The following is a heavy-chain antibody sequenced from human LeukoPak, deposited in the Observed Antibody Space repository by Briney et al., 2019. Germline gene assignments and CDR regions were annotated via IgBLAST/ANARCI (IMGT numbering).Heavy chain of an antibody. D-gene: IGHD3-22*01. CDR2: IYTSGST. Sequence: SQTLSLTCTVSGGSISSGSYYWSWIRQPAGKGLEWIGRIYTSGSTNYNPSLKSRVTISVDTSKNQFSLKLSSVTAADTAVYYCARETYYYDSSGLRYYYYYMDVWGKGTTVTVSS. V-gene: IGHV4-61*02. CDR3: ARETYYYDSSGLRYYYYYMDV. J-gene: IGHJ6*03. CDR1: GGSISSGSYY.